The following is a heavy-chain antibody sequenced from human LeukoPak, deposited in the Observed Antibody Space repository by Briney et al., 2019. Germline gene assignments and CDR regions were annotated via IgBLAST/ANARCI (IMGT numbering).Heavy chain of an antibody. J-gene: IGHJ5*01. CDR2: INPNSGGT. Sequence: ASVKLSCKASGYTFTGYYMHWVRQAPGQGLEWMGWINPNSGGTNYAQKFHGRVTMTRYTSISTAYMELSRLRSDGTAVYYCAFGGPAAANNWFDSWGQGTLVTVSS. CDR1: GYTFTGYY. V-gene: IGHV1-2*02. D-gene: IGHD6-13*01. CDR3: AFGGPAAANNWFDS.